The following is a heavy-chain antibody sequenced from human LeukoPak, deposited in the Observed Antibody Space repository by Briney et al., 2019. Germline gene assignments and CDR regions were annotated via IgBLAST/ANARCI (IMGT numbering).Heavy chain of an antibody. CDR2: IYSGGST. D-gene: IGHD4-23*01. Sequence: GGSLRLSCAASGFTVSSNYMSWVRQAPGKGLEWVSVIYSGGSTYYSDSVKGGFTISRDNSKKKLYLQINILQDWDKDVYYCARDRYYGGAGWYFDLWGRGTLVTVSS. CDR3: ARDRYYGGAGWYFDL. J-gene: IGHJ2*01. V-gene: IGHV3-66*01. CDR1: GFTVSSNY.